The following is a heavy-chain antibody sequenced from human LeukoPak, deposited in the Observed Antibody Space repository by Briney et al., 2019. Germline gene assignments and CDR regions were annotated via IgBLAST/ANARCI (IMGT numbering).Heavy chain of an antibody. Sequence: PGGSLRLSCAASGFTFSSYAMHWVRQAPGKGLEWVAFIRYDGSNKYYADSVKGRFTISRDNSKNTLYLQMNSLRAEDTAVYYCAKDQNGGYCTNGCGAFDIWGQGTMVTVSS. D-gene: IGHD2-8*01. CDR1: GFTFSSYA. CDR3: AKDQNGGYCTNGCGAFDI. V-gene: IGHV3-30*02. CDR2: IRYDGSNK. J-gene: IGHJ3*02.